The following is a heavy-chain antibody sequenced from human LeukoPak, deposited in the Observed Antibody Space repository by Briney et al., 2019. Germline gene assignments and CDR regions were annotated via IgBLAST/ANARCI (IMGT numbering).Heavy chain of an antibody. D-gene: IGHD5-18*01. CDR1: GFTFSSYA. CDR2: ISYDGSNK. J-gene: IGHJ3*02. V-gene: IGHV3-30-3*01. Sequence: GGSLRLSCAASGFTFSSYAMHWVRQAPGKGLEWVAVISYDGSNKYYADSVKGRFTISRDNSKNTLYLQMNSLRAEDTAVYYCARDSGGIQLWSRPDAFDIWGQGTMVTVSS. CDR3: ARDSGGIQLWSRPDAFDI.